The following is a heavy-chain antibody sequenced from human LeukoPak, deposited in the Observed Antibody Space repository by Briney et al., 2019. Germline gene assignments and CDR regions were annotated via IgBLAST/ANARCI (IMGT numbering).Heavy chain of an antibody. CDR3: AITSIGSGSYYFDY. CDR2: IYPDDSDT. Sequence: HGESLKISCKGSGYSFSSYWIGWVRQMPRKGLEWMGIIYPDDSDTRYSPSFQGQVTISADKSISTAYLQWSSLKASDTAMYYCAITSIGSGSYYFDYWGQGTLVTVSS. J-gene: IGHJ4*02. CDR1: GYSFSSYW. D-gene: IGHD1-26*01. V-gene: IGHV5-51*01.